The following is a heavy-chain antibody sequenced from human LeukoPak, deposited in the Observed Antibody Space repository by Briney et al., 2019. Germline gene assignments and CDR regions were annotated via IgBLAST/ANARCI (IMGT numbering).Heavy chain of an antibody. V-gene: IGHV4-61*02. J-gene: IGHJ5*02. CDR1: GGSISSGSYY. CDR3: ARAAAGSRRWFDP. D-gene: IGHD6-13*01. CDR2: IYTSGST. Sequence: SETLSLTCTVSGGSISSGSYYWSWIRQPAGKGLEWIGRIYTSGSTNYNPSLKSRVTISVDTSKNQFSLKLSSVTAADTAVYYCARAAAGSRRWFDPWGQGTLVTVSS.